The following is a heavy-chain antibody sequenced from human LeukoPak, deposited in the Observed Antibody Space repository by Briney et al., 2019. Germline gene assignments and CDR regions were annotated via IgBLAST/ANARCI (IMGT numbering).Heavy chain of an antibody. CDR2: IYYSGST. D-gene: IGHD4-23*01. CDR1: GGSISSSSYY. CDR3: ARWVAIGQINWFDP. V-gene: IGHV4-39*07. Sequence: SETLSLTCTVSGGSISSSSYYWGWIRQPPGRGLEWLGGIYYSGSTYYNPSPKSRVTISVDTSKNQCSLKLSSVTAADTAVYYCARWVAIGQINWFDPWGQGTLVTVSS. J-gene: IGHJ5*02.